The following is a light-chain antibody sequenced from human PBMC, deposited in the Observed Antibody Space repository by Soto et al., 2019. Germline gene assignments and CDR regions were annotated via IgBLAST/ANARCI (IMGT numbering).Light chain of an antibody. CDR3: WIYAGSVL. V-gene: IGLV2-23*01. CDR2: EGS. Sequence: QSALTQPASVSGSPGQSITITCTGISSDVGSYNLVSWYQKHPGKAPKLMIYEGSKRPSGVSYRFSGSKSGNTASLTISGLQPEDEADYYCWIYAGSVLFGGGTKLTVL. J-gene: IGLJ2*01. CDR1: SSDVGSYNL.